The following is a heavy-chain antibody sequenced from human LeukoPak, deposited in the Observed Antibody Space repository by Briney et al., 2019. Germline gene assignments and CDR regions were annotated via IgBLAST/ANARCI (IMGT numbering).Heavy chain of an antibody. V-gene: IGHV1-2*02. Sequence: ASVKVSCKASGYTFTDYYLHWVRQAPGQGLEWMGWINPNSGGSTNYAQKFQGRVTMTRDMSTSSVYMELSSLRSEDTAVYYCARRMGVISAGYGYWGQGTLVTVSS. CDR3: ARRMGVISAGYGY. D-gene: IGHD3-10*01. CDR1: GYTFTDYY. J-gene: IGHJ4*02. CDR2: INPNSGGST.